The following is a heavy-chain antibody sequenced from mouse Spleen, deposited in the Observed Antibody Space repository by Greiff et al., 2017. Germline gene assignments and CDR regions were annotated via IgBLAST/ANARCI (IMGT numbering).Heavy chain of an antibody. Sequence: EVKVVESGGGLVKPGGSLKLSCAASGFTFSSYAMSWVRQTPEKRLEWVATISSGGSYTYYPDSVKGRFTISRDNAKNTLYLQMSSLRSEDTAMYYCARRMVTTRGYWYFDVWGAGTTVTVSS. CDR3: ARRMVTTRGYWYFDV. V-gene: IGHV5-9-1*01. CDR1: GFTFSSYA. D-gene: IGHD2-2*01. CDR2: ISSGGSYT. J-gene: IGHJ1*01.